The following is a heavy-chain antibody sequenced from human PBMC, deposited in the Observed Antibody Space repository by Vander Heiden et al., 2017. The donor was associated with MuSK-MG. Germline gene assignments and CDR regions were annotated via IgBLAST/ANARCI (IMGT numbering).Heavy chain of an antibody. V-gene: IGHV3-49*03. CDR2: SRSKAYGGTT. Sequence: DVQLVEAGGGLVQPGRSLRLSCTDPGFTFGDYAMSWFRQAPGKGLEWLSFSRSKAYGGTTEYAASVKGRFTISRDDSKSIAYLQMSSLKTEDTAVYYCTRRSYDILTGYPTGAFDIWGQGTMVTVSS. D-gene: IGHD3-9*01. CDR1: GFTFGDYA. J-gene: IGHJ3*02. CDR3: TRRSYDILTGYPTGAFDI.